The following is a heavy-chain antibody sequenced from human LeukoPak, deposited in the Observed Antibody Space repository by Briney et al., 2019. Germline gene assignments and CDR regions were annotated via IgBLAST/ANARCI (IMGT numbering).Heavy chain of an antibody. D-gene: IGHD6-13*01. CDR1: GFTFSSYA. V-gene: IGHV3-23*01. J-gene: IGHJ3*02. Sequence: HPGGSLRLSCAASGFTFSSYAMSWVRQAPGKGLEWVSAISGSGGSTYYADSVKGRFTISRDNSKNTLYLQMNSLRAEDTAVYYCAKVTKGAAAGHLDAFDIWGQGTMVTVSS. CDR2: ISGSGGST. CDR3: AKVTKGAAAGHLDAFDI.